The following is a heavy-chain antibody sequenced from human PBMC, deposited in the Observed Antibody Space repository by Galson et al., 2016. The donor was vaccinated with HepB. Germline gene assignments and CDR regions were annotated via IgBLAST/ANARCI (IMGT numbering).Heavy chain of an antibody. J-gene: IGHJ5*02. CDR3: ASSNGWWRVDR. CDR2: IHGVNDNSGI. Sequence: SETLSLTCGVSGGSVNSNSWWTWVRQPPGKGLEWIGEIHGVNDNSGINYNPSLKSRVTISVDKSKNEFSLKVTSVTAADTAQYFCASSNGWWRVDRWGQGTLVIVSS. D-gene: IGHD6-19*01. V-gene: IGHV4-4*02. CDR1: GGSVNSNSW.